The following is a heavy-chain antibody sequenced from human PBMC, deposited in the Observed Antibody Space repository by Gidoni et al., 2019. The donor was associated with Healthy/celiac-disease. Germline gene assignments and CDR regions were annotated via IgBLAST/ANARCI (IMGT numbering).Heavy chain of an antibody. CDR1: GSPFTGSY. Sequence: QVQLVQSGAEVKKPGASVKVSCKASGSPFTGSYMHWVRQAPGQGLEWMGWINPNSGGTNYAQKFQGRVTMTRDTSISTAYMELSRLRSDDTAVYYCARDRCSGGSCYWGPFNYWGQGTLVTVSS. J-gene: IGHJ4*02. D-gene: IGHD2-15*01. CDR3: ARDRCSGGSCYWGPFNY. V-gene: IGHV1-2*02. CDR2: INPNSGGT.